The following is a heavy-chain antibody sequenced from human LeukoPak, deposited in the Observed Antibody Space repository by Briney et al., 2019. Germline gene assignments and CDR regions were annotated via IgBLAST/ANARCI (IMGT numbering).Heavy chain of an antibody. CDR2: ISAYNGNT. D-gene: IGHD2-2*02. V-gene: IGHV1-18*01. J-gene: IGHJ3*02. Sequence: ASVKVSCKTSGYTFISHDINWVRQAPGQGLEWMGWISAYNGNTNYAQKLQGRVTMATDTSTSTAYMELRSLRSDDTAVYYCARPRKYCSSTSCYMPDAFDIWGQGTMVTVSS. CDR3: ARPRKYCSSTSCYMPDAFDI. CDR1: GYTFISHD.